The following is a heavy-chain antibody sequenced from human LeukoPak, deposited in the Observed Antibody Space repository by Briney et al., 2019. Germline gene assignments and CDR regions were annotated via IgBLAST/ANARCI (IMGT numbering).Heavy chain of an antibody. Sequence: ASVKVSCKASGYTFTGYYMHWVRQAPGQGLEWMGWMNPNSGNTGYAQKFQGRVTITRNTSISTAYMELSSLRSEDTAVYYCARVYYGSGSYYYYYYMDVWGKGTTVTVSS. V-gene: IGHV1-8*03. D-gene: IGHD3-10*01. CDR1: GYTFTGYY. J-gene: IGHJ6*03. CDR3: ARVYYGSGSYYYYYYMDV. CDR2: MNPNSGNT.